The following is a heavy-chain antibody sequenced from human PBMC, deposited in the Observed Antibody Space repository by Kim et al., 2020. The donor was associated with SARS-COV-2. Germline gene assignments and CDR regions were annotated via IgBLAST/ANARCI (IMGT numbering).Heavy chain of an antibody. Sequence: GGSLRLSCAAYGFTFSNAWMSWVRQAPGKGLEWVGRIKSKTDGGTTDYAAPVKGRFTISRDDSKNTLYLQMNSLKTEDTAMYYCTTSSYGSGSYYKVGFDYWGQGTLVTVSS. D-gene: IGHD3-10*01. J-gene: IGHJ4*02. CDR3: TTSSYGSGSYYKVGFDY. V-gene: IGHV3-15*01. CDR2: IKSKTDGGTT. CDR1: GFTFSNAW.